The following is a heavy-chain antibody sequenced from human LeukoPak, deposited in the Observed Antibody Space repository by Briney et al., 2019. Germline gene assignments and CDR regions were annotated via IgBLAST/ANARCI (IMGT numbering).Heavy chain of an antibody. CDR2: ISGSGGST. J-gene: IGHJ4*02. Sequence: GGSLRLSCAASGFTFSSYTMNWVRQAPGKGLEWVSAISGSGGSTYYADSVKGRFTISRDNSKNTLYLQMNSLRAEDTAVYYCAKVTPAATLWFGEFDDFDYWGQGTLVTVSS. CDR1: GFTFSSYT. D-gene: IGHD3-10*01. CDR3: AKVTPAATLWFGEFDDFDY. V-gene: IGHV3-23*01.